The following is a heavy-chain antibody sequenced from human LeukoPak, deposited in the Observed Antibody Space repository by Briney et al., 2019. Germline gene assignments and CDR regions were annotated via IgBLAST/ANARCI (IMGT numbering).Heavy chain of an antibody. J-gene: IGHJ3*02. CDR2: ISSSSSII. CDR3: ARTYCERSGYYSAFDI. Sequence: PGGSLRLSCAASGFXFTSYSMNWVRQAPGKGLEWVSYISSSSSIIYYADSVKGRFTISRDNDKNSLYLHMNSLRDEDTAVYYCARTYCERSGYYSAFDIWGQGIMVIVSS. D-gene: IGHD3-22*01. V-gene: IGHV3-48*02. CDR1: GFXFTSYS.